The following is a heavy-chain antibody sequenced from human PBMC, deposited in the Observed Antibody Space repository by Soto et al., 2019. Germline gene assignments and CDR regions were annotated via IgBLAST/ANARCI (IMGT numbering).Heavy chain of an antibody. CDR1: GFTLSDNW. V-gene: IGHV3-7*01. Sequence: EVHLVEAGGGLVQPGESLRLSCATSGFTLSDNWMSWVRQAPGKGLEWVANIKDGGSERWYADSVKGRFTIFRDTAKNSLYLQMTGLRAEDTAMYYCTRNAYWGQGTLVTVSS. CDR3: TRNAY. CDR2: IKDGGSER. J-gene: IGHJ4*02.